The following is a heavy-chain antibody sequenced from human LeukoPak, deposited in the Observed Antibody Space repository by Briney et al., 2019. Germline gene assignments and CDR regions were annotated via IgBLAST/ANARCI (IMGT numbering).Heavy chain of an antibody. Sequence: PGGSLRLSCAASGFIFSSYGMYWVRQAPGKGLEWVSYISSSGGTVYYADSVKGRFTISRDSAKNSLYLQMDSLGDEDTAVYYCARGLSSTTPNNYALDVWGQGATVTVSS. CDR1: GFIFSSYG. CDR3: ARGLSSTTPNNYALDV. D-gene: IGHD2-2*01. J-gene: IGHJ6*02. CDR2: ISSSGGTV. V-gene: IGHV3-48*02.